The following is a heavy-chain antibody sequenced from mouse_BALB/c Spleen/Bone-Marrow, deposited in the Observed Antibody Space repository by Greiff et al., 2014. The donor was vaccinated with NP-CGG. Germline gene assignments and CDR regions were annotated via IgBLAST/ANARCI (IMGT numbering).Heavy chain of an antibody. D-gene: IGHD1-1*01. CDR2: ITSNGGST. J-gene: IGHJ4*01. V-gene: IGHV5-6-2*01. CDR1: GFTFSSYY. CDR3: ARHGSSYAMDY. Sequence: EVMLVESGGGLVKLGGSLKLSCAASGFTFSSYYMSWVRQTPEKRLELVAAITSNGGSTYYPDTVKGRFTISRDNAKNTLHLQMSSLKSEDTALYYCARHGSSYAMDYWGQGTSVTVSS.